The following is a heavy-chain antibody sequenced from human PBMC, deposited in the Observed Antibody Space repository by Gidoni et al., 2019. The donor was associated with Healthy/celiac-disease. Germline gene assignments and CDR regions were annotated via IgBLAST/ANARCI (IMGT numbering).Heavy chain of an antibody. D-gene: IGHD3-10*01. CDR2: KSYDRSNK. J-gene: IGHJ4*02. CDR3: AREGIDSGYFDY. Sequence: QVLLVESGGGVAQPGMSLRPSGAASGFTFSSYAMHWVRQAQGKGLEWVAVKSYDRSNKHYANSGKGRFTVTRDNSKNTLYLQVNSLGAEDTDVYYCAREGIDSGYFDYWGQGTLVTVSS. CDR1: GFTFSSYA. V-gene: IGHV3-30-3*01.